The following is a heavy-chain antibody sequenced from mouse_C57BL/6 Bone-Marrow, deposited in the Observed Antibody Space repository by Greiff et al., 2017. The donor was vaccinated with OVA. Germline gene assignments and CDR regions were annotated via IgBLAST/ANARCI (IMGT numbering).Heavy chain of an antibody. CDR2: IRSKSNNYAT. CDR3: VRHRLVYAMDY. V-gene: IGHV10-1*01. CDR1: GFSFNTYA. J-gene: IGHJ4*01. Sequence: DVQLQESGGGLVQPKGSLKLSCAASGFSFNTYAMNWVRQAPGKGLEWVARIRSKSNNYATYYADSVKDRFTISRDDSESMLYLQMNNLKTEDTAMYYCVRHRLVYAMDYWGQGTSVTVSS. D-gene: IGHD2-2*01.